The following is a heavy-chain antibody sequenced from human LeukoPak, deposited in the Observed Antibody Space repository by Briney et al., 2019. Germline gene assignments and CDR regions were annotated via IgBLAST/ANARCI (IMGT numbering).Heavy chain of an antibody. Sequence: PGGSLRLSCAASGFTFSTFAMNWVRQAPGKGLEWVAFIRFDGNLQYYADSVQGRFNLSRDNSKNTLSLQMNSLRPDDTAVYYCLKAQYPQTNWFDPWGQGTLVTVSS. CDR2: IRFDGNLQ. CDR1: GFTFSTFA. V-gene: IGHV3-30*02. D-gene: IGHD2-2*02. J-gene: IGHJ5*02. CDR3: LKAQYPQTNWFDP.